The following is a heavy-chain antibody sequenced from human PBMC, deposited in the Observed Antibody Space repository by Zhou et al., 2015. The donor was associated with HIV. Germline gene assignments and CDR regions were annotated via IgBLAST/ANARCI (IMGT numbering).Heavy chain of an antibody. CDR3: ARDNTLGIGPDDAFDI. J-gene: IGHJ3*02. CDR2: INPGGSDT. CDR1: GFTFSAYW. Sequence: EVQLVESGGGLVQPGGSLRLSCAASGFTFSAYWMHWVREGPGKGLMWVSRINPGGSDTSHADSVRGRFTISRDNSKNTLYLQMNSLRADDTAVYYCARDNTLGIGPDDAFDIWGQGTMVTVSS. D-gene: IGHD1-26*01. V-gene: IGHV3-74*01.